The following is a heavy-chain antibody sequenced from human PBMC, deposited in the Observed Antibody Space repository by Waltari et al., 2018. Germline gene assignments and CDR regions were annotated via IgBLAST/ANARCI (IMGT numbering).Heavy chain of an antibody. V-gene: IGHV3-30-3*01. CDR2: ISYDGSDE. CDR3: ARDAYYYDTTVPDY. Sequence: QVQLVESGGGVVQPGRSLRLSCAASGFTFTPYAFHWVRQAPGKGLEWVALISYDGSDEFYANSVKGRFTVSRDNSKNTLFLQMNTLIPGDTAVYYCARDAYYYDTTVPDYWGQGTLVTVSS. CDR1: GFTFTPYA. D-gene: IGHD3-22*01. J-gene: IGHJ4*02.